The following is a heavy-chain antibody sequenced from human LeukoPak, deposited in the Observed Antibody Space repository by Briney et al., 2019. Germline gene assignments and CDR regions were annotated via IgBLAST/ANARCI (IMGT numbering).Heavy chain of an antibody. CDR2: INHSGST. V-gene: IGHV4-34*01. CDR3: ARLKYYYDSSGLMNNWFDP. Sequence: PSETLSLTCAVYGASFSGYYWSWIRQSPGKGLEWIGEINHSGSTYYNPSLTSRVTISVDTSKNQFSLKLSSVTAADTAMYYCARLKYYYDSSGLMNNWFDPWGQGTLVTVSS. J-gene: IGHJ5*02. CDR1: GASFSGYY. D-gene: IGHD3-22*01.